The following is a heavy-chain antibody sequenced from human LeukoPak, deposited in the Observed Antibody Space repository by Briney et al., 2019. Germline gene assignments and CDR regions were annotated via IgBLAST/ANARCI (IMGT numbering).Heavy chain of an antibody. J-gene: IGHJ4*02. Sequence: PSETLSLTCTVSGGSISSYYWSWIRQPPGKGLEWIGYIYYSGSTNYNPSLKSRVTISVDTSKNQFSLKLSSVTAADMAVYYCARGPGPYGDYVQTVLDYWGQGTLVTVSS. CDR3: ARGPGPYGDYVQTVLDY. CDR1: GGSISSYY. CDR2: IYYSGST. D-gene: IGHD4-17*01. V-gene: IGHV4-59*12.